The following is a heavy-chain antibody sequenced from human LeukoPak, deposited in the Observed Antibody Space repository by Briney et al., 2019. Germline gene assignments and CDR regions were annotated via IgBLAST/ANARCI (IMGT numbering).Heavy chain of an antibody. CDR2: ISGSGGST. D-gene: IGHD2-2*01. CDR3: AKGQTPYCSSTSCYWDDYFDY. V-gene: IGHV3-23*01. Sequence: GGSLRLSCAASGFTFSSYGMSWVRQAPGKGLEWVSAISGSGGSTYYADSVKGRFTISRDNSKNTLYLQMNSLRAEDTAVYYCAKGQTPYCSSTSCYWDDYFDYWGQGALVTVSS. CDR1: GFTFSSYG. J-gene: IGHJ4*02.